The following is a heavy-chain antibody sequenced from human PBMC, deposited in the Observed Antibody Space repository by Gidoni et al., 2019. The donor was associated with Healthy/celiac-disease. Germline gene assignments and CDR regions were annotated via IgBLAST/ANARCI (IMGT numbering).Heavy chain of an antibody. CDR3: AGTIRYSSGWTNFDY. V-gene: IGHV4-59*01. CDR2: IYYSGST. CDR1: GGSISSYY. D-gene: IGHD6-19*01. Sequence: QVQLQESGPGLVKPSETLSLTCTVSGGSISSYYWSWIRQPPGKGLEWIGYIYYSGSTNYNPSLKSRVTISVDTSKNQFSLKLSSVTAADTAVYYCAGTIRYSSGWTNFDYWGQGTLVTVSS. J-gene: IGHJ4*02.